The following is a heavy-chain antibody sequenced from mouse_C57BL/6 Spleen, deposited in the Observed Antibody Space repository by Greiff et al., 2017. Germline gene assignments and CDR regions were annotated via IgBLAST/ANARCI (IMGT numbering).Heavy chain of an antibody. CDR2: IHPKSGST. CDR1: GYTFTSYW. Sequence: VQLKQPGAELVKPGASVTLSCKASGYTFTSYWMHWVKQRPGHGLEWIGMIHPKSGSTNYNEKFKSKATLTVDKSSSTAYMQLSSLTSEDSAVYYCAYGNSWFAYWGQGTLVTVSA. D-gene: IGHD2-1*01. V-gene: IGHV1-64*01. J-gene: IGHJ3*01. CDR3: AYGNSWFAY.